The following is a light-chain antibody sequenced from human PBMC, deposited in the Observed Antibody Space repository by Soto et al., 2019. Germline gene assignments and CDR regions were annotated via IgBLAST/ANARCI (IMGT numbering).Light chain of an antibody. J-gene: IGLJ2*01. Sequence: QSVLTQSPSASASLGASVKLTCTLSNGHTTYAIAWHQQQPEKGPRYLMKLNSDGSHHKGDGIPDRFSDSSSGAERYLTISSLQSEDEADYYCQTWGTGIHVVFGGGTKLTVL. V-gene: IGLV4-69*01. CDR1: NGHTTYA. CDR3: QTWGTGIHVV. CDR2: LNSDGSH.